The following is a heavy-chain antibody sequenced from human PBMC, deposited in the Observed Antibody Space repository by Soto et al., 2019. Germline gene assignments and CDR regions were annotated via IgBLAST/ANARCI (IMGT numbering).Heavy chain of an antibody. J-gene: IGHJ4*02. CDR2: IYYSGST. V-gene: IGHV4-59*01. Sequence: KASETLSLTCTVSGGSISSYYWSWIRQPPGKGLEWIGYIYYSGSTNYNPSLKSRVTISVDTSKNQFSLKLSSVTAADTAVYYCARTTSHDYVWGSYFDYWGQGTLVTVSS. CDR1: GGSISSYY. D-gene: IGHD3-16*01. CDR3: ARTTSHDYVWGSYFDY.